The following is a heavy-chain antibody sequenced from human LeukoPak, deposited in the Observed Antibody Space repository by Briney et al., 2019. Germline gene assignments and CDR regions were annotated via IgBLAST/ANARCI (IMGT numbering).Heavy chain of an antibody. Sequence: SETLSLTCTVSGGSISSSSYYWGWIRQPPGKGLEWIGSIYYSGSTYYNPSLKSRVTISVDTSKNQFSLKLSSVTAADTAVYYCARTAAGSGRESDYWGQGTLVTVSS. D-gene: IGHD6-13*01. J-gene: IGHJ4*02. CDR3: ARTAAGSGRESDY. CDR1: GGSISSSSYY. CDR2: IYYSGST. V-gene: IGHV4-39*07.